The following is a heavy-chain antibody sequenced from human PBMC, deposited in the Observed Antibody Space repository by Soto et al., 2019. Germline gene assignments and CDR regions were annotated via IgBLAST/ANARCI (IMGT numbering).Heavy chain of an antibody. D-gene: IGHD3-10*01. CDR3: ARDLGYGSGSYFRGYYYYYGMDV. Sequence: QVQLVQSGAEVKKPGASVKVSCKASGYTFTSYGISWVRRAPGQGLEWMGWISAYNGNTNYAQKLQGRVTMTTDTSTSTAYMELRSLRSDDTAVYYCARDLGYGSGSYFRGYYYYYGMDVWGQGTTVTVSS. CDR2: ISAYNGNT. V-gene: IGHV1-18*01. J-gene: IGHJ6*02. CDR1: GYTFTSYG.